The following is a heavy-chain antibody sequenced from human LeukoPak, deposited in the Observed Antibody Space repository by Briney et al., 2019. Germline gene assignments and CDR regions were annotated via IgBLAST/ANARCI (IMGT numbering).Heavy chain of an antibody. CDR2: ISYDGSNK. J-gene: IGHJ6*02. CDR1: GFTFSSYA. Sequence: PGRSLRLSCAASGFTFSSYAMHWVRRAPGKGLEWVAVISYDGSNKYYADSVKGRFTISRDNSKNTLYLQMSSLRAEDTAVYYCARDPRRSTPYYYYGMDVWGQGTTVTVSS. V-gene: IGHV3-30*04. D-gene: IGHD5/OR15-5a*01. CDR3: ARDPRRSTPYYYYGMDV.